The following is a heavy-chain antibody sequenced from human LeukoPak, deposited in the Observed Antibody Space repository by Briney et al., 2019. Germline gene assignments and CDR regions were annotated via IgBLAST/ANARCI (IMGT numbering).Heavy chain of an antibody. CDR3: ARESTYGMDV. J-gene: IGHJ6*02. CDR2: ISYDGSNK. Sequence: GALRLSCAASGFTFSSYAMHWVRQAPGKGLEWVAVISYDGSNKYYADSVKGRFTISRDNSKNTLYLQMNSLRAEDTAVYYCARESTYGMDVWGQGTTVTVSS. V-gene: IGHV3-30-3*01. CDR1: GFTFSSYA.